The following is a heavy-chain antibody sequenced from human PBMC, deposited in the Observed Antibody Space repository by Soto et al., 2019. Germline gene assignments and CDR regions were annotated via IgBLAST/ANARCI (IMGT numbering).Heavy chain of an antibody. Sequence: ASVKVSCKASGYTFTGYYMHWARQAPGQGLEWMGWINPNSGGTNYAQKFQGRVTMTRDTSISTAYMELSRLRSDDTAVYYCARDCGGDCYSYYFDYWGQGTLVTVSS. V-gene: IGHV1-2*02. J-gene: IGHJ4*02. D-gene: IGHD2-21*02. CDR2: INPNSGGT. CDR3: ARDCGGDCYSYYFDY. CDR1: GYTFTGYY.